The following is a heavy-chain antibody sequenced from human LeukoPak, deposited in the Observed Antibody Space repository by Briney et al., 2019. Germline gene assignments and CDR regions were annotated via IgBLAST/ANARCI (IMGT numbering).Heavy chain of an antibody. V-gene: IGHV3-30*04. D-gene: IGHD4-23*01. J-gene: IGHJ4*02. CDR1: GFTFSSYA. CDR3: ARDLSATVVTLSYFDY. Sequence: PGGSLRLSCAASGFTFSSYAMRWVRQAPGKGLEWVAVISYDGSDKYYADSVKGRFTISRDNSKNTLYLQMNSLRAEDTAVYYCARDLSATVVTLSYFDYWGQGTLVTVSS. CDR2: ISYDGSDK.